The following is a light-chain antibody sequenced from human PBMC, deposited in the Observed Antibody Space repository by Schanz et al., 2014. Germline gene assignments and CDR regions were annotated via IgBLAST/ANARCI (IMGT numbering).Light chain of an antibody. V-gene: IGLV7-46*01. J-gene: IGLJ2*01. CDR3: LVSYTGARV. CDR1: TGAVTSGHY. CDR2: DTN. Sequence: QAVVTQEPSLTVSPGGTVTLTCGSSTGAVTSGHYPYWFQQRPGQAPRTLIYDTNNIHSWTPARFSGSLLGGKAALTLSGAQPEDEADYYCLVSYTGARVFGGGTKLTVL.